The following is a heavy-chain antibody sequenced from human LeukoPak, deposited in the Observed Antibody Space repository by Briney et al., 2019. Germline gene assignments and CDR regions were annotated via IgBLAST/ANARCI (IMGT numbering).Heavy chain of an antibody. V-gene: IGHV3-48*04. D-gene: IGHD1-1*01. J-gene: IGHJ3*02. CDR2: ISSLSGTI. CDR1: GFTFSSYS. CDR3: ARGGLIQRHAFDI. Sequence: GGSLRLSCAASGFTFSSYSMNWVRQAPGEGLEWVSYISSLSGTIYYADSVKGRFTISRDNAKNSLYLQMNSLRGEDTALYYCARGGLIQRHAFDIWGQGTMVTVSS.